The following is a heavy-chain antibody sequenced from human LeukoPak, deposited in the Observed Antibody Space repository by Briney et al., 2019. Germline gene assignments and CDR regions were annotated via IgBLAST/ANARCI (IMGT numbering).Heavy chain of an antibody. V-gene: IGHV3-48*04. CDR1: GFNFNRYN. Sequence: PGGSLRLSCAASGFNFNRYNMDWVRQAPGKGLEGVLYISASSSTKYYADSVKGRFTISRDNAKSSLYLQMNSLRAEDTAVYYCATDYYDSRGYFYGIDYWGQGTLVTVSS. CDR2: ISASSSTK. D-gene: IGHD3-22*01. CDR3: ATDYYDSRGYFYGIDY. J-gene: IGHJ4*02.